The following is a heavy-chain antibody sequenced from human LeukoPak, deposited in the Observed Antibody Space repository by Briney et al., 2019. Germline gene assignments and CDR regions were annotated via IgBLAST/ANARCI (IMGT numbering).Heavy chain of an antibody. CDR1: GGSVSSGSYY. D-gene: IGHD3-22*01. CDR3: ARDKVSYYYDSSGLDAFDI. Sequence: SETLSLTCTVSGGSVSSGSYYGSWIRQPPGKGLEWIGYIYYSGSTNYNPSLKSRVTISVDTSKNQFSLKLSSVTAADTAVYYCARDKVSYYYDSSGLDAFDIWGQGTMVTASS. CDR2: IYYSGST. V-gene: IGHV4-61*01. J-gene: IGHJ3*02.